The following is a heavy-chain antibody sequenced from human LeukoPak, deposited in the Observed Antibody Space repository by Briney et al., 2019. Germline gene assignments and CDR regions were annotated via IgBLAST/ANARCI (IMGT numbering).Heavy chain of an antibody. CDR2: SSSSGGNT. CDR1: GFIFSSYA. Sequence: GGSLRLSCAASGFIFSSYAMTWVRQAPGKGLEWASGSSSSGGNTYYADSVKGRFTVSRDNSKNTLYLQMNSLRAEDTAVYYCAKRGSDWYYFDYWGQGTLVTVSS. D-gene: IGHD6-19*01. J-gene: IGHJ4*02. V-gene: IGHV3-23*01. CDR3: AKRGSDWYYFDY.